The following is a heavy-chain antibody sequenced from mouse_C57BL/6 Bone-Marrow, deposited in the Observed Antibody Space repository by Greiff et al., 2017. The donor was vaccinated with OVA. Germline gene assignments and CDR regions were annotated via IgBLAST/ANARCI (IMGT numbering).Heavy chain of an antibody. CDR2: IDPETGGT. CDR1: GYTFTDYE. J-gene: IGHJ4*01. V-gene: IGHV1-15*01. CDR3: TRGYSNYYAIDY. Sequence: VQLQQSGAELVRPGASVTLSCKASGYTFTDYEMPWVKQTPVHGLEWIGAIDPETGGTAYNQKFKGKAILTADKSSSTAYMELRSRTSEDSAVYYWTRGYSNYYAIDYWGQGTAVTVSS. D-gene: IGHD2-5*01.